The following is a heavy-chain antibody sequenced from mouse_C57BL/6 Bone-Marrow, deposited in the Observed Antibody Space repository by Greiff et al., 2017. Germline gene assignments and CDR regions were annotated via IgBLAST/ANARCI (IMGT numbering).Heavy chain of an antibody. CDR1: GYTFTDYY. V-gene: IGHV1-19*01. Sequence: EVQLQQSGPVLVKPGASVKMSCKASGYTFTDYYMNWVKQSHGKSLEWIGVINPYNGGTSYNQKFKGKATLTVDKSSSTAYMELNSLTSEDSAVYYCARRYSNYDAMDYWGQGTSVTVSS. J-gene: IGHJ4*01. D-gene: IGHD2-5*01. CDR3: ARRYSNYDAMDY. CDR2: INPYNGGT.